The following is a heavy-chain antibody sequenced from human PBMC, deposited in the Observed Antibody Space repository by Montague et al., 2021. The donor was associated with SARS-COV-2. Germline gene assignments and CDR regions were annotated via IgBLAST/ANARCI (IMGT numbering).Heavy chain of an antibody. V-gene: IGHV4-31*03. CDR2: IYYSEST. CDR1: GGSISSGGYY. CDR3: ARAATITMIVVVIDAFDI. D-gene: IGHD3-22*01. J-gene: IGHJ3*02. Sequence: TLSLTCTVSGGSISSGGYYWSWIRQHPGKGLEWIGYIYYSESTYYNPSLKSRVTISVDTSKNQFSLKLNSVTAADTAVYYCARAATITMIVVVIDAFDIWGQGTMVTVSS.